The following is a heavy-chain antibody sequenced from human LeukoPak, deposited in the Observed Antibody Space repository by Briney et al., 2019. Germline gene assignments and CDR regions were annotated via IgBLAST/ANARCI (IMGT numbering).Heavy chain of an antibody. V-gene: IGHV1-69*04. CDR1: GGTFSSYA. Sequence: SVKVSCKASGGTFSSYAISWVRQAPGQGLEWMGRIIPILGIANYAQKFQGRVTITADKSTSTAYMELSSLRSEDTAVYYCASSPKYYYDSSGYYSEFDYWGQGTLVTVSS. CDR3: ASSPKYYYDSSGYYSEFDY. CDR2: IIPILGIA. D-gene: IGHD3-22*01. J-gene: IGHJ4*02.